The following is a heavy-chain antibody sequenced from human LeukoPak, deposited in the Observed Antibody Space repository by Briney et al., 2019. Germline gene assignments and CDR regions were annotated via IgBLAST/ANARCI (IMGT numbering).Heavy chain of an antibody. V-gene: IGHV1-2*02. CDR1: GYTFTCYH. J-gene: IGHJ4*02. Sequence: GASVKVSCKASGYTFTCYHMYWVRQAPGQGLEWMGWINPNSGGTNYAQKFQGRVTMTRDTSISTAYMELSRLRSDDTAVYYCARVRDYADYWGQGTLVTVSS. CDR2: INPNSGGT. CDR3: ARVRDYADY.